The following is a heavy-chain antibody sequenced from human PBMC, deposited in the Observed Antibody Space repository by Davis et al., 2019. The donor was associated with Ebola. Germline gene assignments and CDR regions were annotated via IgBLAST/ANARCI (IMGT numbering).Heavy chain of an antibody. CDR3: AKCRGTWRTYAFDI. V-gene: IGHV3-23*01. J-gene: IGHJ3*02. CDR1: VITFSSYA. Sequence: PGGSLRLSCTDSVITFSSYAMTWVRQAPGKGLEWVSGISGSGGSTYYADSVKGRFTISRDNSKNTLYLQMNSLRAEDTAVYYCAKCRGTWRTYAFDIWGQGTMVTVSS. D-gene: IGHD3-3*01. CDR2: ISGSGGST.